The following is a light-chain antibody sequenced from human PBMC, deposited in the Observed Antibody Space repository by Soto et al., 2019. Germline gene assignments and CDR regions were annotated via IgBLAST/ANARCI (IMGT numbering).Light chain of an antibody. J-gene: IGKJ1*01. CDR3: QQYNNWPPWT. CDR2: VAS. V-gene: IGKV3-15*01. Sequence: EIVMTQSPATLSVSPGERATLSCRASQSICSNLAWYQQKPGQAPRLLIYVASTRATGVPARFSGGGSGTEFSLTISSLQSEDFAVYYCQQYNNWPPWTFGQGTKVEIK. CDR1: QSICSN.